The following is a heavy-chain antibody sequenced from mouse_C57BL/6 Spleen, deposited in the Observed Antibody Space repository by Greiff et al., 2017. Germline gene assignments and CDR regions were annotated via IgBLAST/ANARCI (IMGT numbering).Heavy chain of an antibody. CDR1: GYTFTDYE. CDR3: TSYYGAMDY. CDR2: IDPETGGT. D-gene: IGHD1-1*01. J-gene: IGHJ4*01. V-gene: IGHV1-15*01. Sequence: VKLMESGAELVRPGASVTLSCKASGYTFTDYEMHWVKQTPVHGLEWIGAIDPETGGTAYNQKFKGKAILTADKSSSTAYMELRSLTSEDSAVYYCTSYYGAMDYWGQGTSVTVSS.